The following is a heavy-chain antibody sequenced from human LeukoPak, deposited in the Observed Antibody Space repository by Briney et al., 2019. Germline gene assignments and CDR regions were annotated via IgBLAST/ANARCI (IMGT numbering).Heavy chain of an antibody. CDR1: GFTFDDYG. J-gene: IGHJ4*02. CDR2: IKRYGDST. V-gene: IGHV3-20*04. Sequence: GGSLRLSCAASGFTFDDYGMSWVRQAPGKGLEWLSGIKRYGDSTGYADSVKGRFTISRDNAKNSLYLQMNSLRAEDTALYYCAREKGSSSLGNSFDYWGQGTLVTVSS. CDR3: AREKGSSSLGNSFDY. D-gene: IGHD6-6*01.